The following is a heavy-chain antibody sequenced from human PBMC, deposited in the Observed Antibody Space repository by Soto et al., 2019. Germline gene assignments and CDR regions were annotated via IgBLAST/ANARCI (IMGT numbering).Heavy chain of an antibody. Sequence: SVKFSWKASGDTFSGYAISCVRQAPGQGLEWMGGIIPIFGTANYAQKFQGRVTITADKSTSTAYMELSSLRSEDTAVYYCARVPYSSSWRPVWFDPWGQGTLVTVSS. V-gene: IGHV1-69*06. CDR3: ARVPYSSSWRPVWFDP. CDR2: IIPIFGTA. CDR1: GDTFSGYA. D-gene: IGHD6-13*01. J-gene: IGHJ5*02.